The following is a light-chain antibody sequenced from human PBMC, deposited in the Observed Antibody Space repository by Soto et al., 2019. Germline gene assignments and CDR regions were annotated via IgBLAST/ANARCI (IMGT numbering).Light chain of an antibody. J-gene: IGKJ3*01. CDR2: AAS. CDR1: QCISHY. Sequence: DIQMTQSPSSLSASVGDGVTITCRASQCISHYLNWYQQKPGKAPKLLIYAASSLQSGVPSRFSGSGSGTDFTLTISSLQPEDFATYYCQQSYSTLFTFGPGTKVDIK. V-gene: IGKV1-39*01. CDR3: QQSYSTLFT.